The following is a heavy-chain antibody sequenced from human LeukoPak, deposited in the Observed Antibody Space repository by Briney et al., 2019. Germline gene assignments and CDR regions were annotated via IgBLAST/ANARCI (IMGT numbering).Heavy chain of an antibody. J-gene: IGHJ4*02. CDR1: GYTFTGHY. CDR2: INPNNGGT. CDR3: ASHQGSPLS. V-gene: IGHV1-2*02. Sequence: GASVKVSCKASGYTFTGHYMHCVRQAPGQGLEWMGWINPNNGGTNYAQKFQGRVTMTRETSISTAYMELSGLRSDDTAVYYCASHQGSPLSWGQGTLVTVSS.